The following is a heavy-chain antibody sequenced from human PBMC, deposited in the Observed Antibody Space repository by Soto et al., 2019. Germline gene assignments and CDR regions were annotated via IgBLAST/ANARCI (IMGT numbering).Heavy chain of an antibody. V-gene: IGHV2-5*02. J-gene: IGHJ6*03. D-gene: IGHD6-6*01. CDR2: IYWDDDK. CDR3: AHSQYSSSDYYYYYYYMDV. Sequence: SGPTLVNPTQTLTLTCTFSGFSLSTSGVGVGWIRQPPGKALEWLALIYWDDDKRYSPSLKSRLTITKDTSKNQVVLTMTNMDPVDTATYYCAHSQYSSSDYYYYYYYMDVWGKGTTVTVSS. CDR1: GFSLSTSGVG.